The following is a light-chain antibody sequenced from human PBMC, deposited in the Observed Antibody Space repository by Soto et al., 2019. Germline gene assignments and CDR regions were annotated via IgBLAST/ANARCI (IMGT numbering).Light chain of an antibody. CDR3: QQIYNTPLT. V-gene: IGKV1-39*01. CDR2: AAS. Sequence: DIQMTQSPSSLSASVGDRVTITCRASQSISTYLNWYQLKPGKAPKLLIYAASSFHSGVPSRFSGSGSGTDFTLTIGSLQPEDSATYYCQQIYNTPLTFGQGTRLEIK. CDR1: QSISTY. J-gene: IGKJ5*01.